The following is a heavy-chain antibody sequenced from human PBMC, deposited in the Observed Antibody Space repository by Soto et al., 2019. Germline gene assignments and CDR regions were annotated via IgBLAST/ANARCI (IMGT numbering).Heavy chain of an antibody. CDR3: ARGRPYGMDV. CDR2: IDSDGSST. V-gene: IGHV3-74*01. CDR1: GFTFGSYW. Sequence: WSLRLSCAASGFTFGSYWMNWVRQAPGKGLVWASRIDSDGSSTTYADSVKGRFTTSRDNAKNTLYLQMSSLRVEDTAVYYCARGRPYGMDVWGQGTTVTVSS. J-gene: IGHJ6*02.